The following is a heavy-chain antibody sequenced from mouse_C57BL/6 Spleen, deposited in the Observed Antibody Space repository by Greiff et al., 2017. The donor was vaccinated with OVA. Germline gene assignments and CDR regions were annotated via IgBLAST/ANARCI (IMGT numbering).Heavy chain of an antibody. CDR2: ISSGGSYT. D-gene: IGHD4-1*01. CDR3: ARQWTGSWYFDV. J-gene: IGHJ1*03. CDR1: GFTFSSYG. Sequence: EVHLVESGGDLVKPGGSLKLSCAASGFTFSSYGMSWVRQTPDKRLEWVATISSGGSYTYYPDSVKGRFTISRDNAKNTLYLQMSSLKSEDTAMYYCARQWTGSWYFDVWGTGTTVTVSS. V-gene: IGHV5-6*01.